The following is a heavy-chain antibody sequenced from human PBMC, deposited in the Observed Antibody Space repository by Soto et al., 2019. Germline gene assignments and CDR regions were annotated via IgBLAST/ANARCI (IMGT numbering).Heavy chain of an antibody. Sequence: SETLSLTCTVSGGSISSGGYYWSWIRQHPGKGLEWIGYIYYSGSTYYSPSLKSRVTISVDTSKNQFSLKLSSVTAADTAVYYCARDSIKIFGVVHYYYGMDVWGQGTTVTVSS. CDR3: ARDSIKIFGVVHYYYGMDV. CDR2: IYYSGST. J-gene: IGHJ6*02. D-gene: IGHD3-3*01. V-gene: IGHV4-31*03. CDR1: GGSISSGGYY.